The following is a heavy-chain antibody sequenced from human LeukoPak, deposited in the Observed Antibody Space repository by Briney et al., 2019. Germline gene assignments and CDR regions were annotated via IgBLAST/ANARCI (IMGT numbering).Heavy chain of an antibody. Sequence: ASVKVSCKASGYTFTGYYMHWVRQAPGQGLEGMGWINPNSGGTNYAQKFQGRVTMTRDTSISTAYVELRSLRSDDTAVYYCARVEDFDWLADDYWGQGTLVTVSS. CDR2: INPNSGGT. V-gene: IGHV1-2*02. CDR1: GYTFTGYY. J-gene: IGHJ4*02. D-gene: IGHD3-9*01. CDR3: ARVEDFDWLADDY.